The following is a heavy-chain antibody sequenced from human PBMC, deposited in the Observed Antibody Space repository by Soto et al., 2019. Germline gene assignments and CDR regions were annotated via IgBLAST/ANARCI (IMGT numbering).Heavy chain of an antibody. CDR3: ARRITIFGVVIYAFDI. CDR1: GYSFTSYW. J-gene: IGHJ3*02. D-gene: IGHD3-3*01. Sequence: ESLKISCKGSGYSFTSYWISWVRQMPGKGLEWMGRIDPSDSYTNYSPSFQGHVTISADKSISTAYLQWSSLKASDTAMYYCARRITIFGVVIYAFDIWGQGTMVTVSS. CDR2: IDPSDSYT. V-gene: IGHV5-10-1*01.